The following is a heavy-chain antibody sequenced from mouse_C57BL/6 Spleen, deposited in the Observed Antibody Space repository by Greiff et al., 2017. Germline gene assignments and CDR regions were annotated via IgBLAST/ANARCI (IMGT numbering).Heavy chain of an antibody. J-gene: IGHJ2*01. CDR2: IRLKSDNYAT. Sequence: EVKVEESGGGLVQPGGSMKLSCVASGFTFSNYWMNWVRQSPEKGLEWVAQIRLKSDNYATHYAESVKGRFTISRDDSKSSVYLQMNNLRAEDTGIYYCTEERKYYFDYWGQGTTLTVSS. D-gene: IGHD1-3*01. CDR3: TEERKYYFDY. CDR1: GFTFSNYW. V-gene: IGHV6-3*01.